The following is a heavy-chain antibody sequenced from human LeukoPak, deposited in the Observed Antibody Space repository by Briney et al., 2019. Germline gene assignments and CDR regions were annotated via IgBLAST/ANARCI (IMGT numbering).Heavy chain of an antibody. Sequence: GASVKVSCKASGYTFTSFGITWVRQAPGQGLGWVGWSSASNGNTKYAQKFQGRVAMTTDTSTSTAYMELSSLRSDDTAVYYCARVNSPYYNTLTGYFYWGQGTLVTVSS. CDR2: SSASNGNT. CDR3: ARVNSPYYNTLTGYFY. CDR1: GYTFTSFG. J-gene: IGHJ4*02. D-gene: IGHD3-9*01. V-gene: IGHV1-18*01.